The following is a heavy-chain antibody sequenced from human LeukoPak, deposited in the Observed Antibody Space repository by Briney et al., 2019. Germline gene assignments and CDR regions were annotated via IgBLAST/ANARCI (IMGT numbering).Heavy chain of an antibody. CDR2: INAGNGNT. D-gene: IGHD4-11*01. Sequence: ASVKVSCKASGYTFTSYAVHWVRQAPGQRLEWMGWINAGNGNTKYSQKFQGRVTITRDTSASTAYMELSSLRSEDTAVYYCARVGRGYSNLDYWGQGTLVTVSS. CDR1: GYTFTSYA. V-gene: IGHV1-3*01. CDR3: ARVGRGYSNLDY. J-gene: IGHJ4*02.